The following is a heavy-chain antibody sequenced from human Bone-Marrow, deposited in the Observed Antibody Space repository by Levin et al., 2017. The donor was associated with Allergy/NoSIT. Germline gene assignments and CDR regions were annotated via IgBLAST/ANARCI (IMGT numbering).Heavy chain of an antibody. Sequence: PGGSLRLSCAASGFTFSSYGMHWVRQAPGKGLEWVAVISYDGSNKYYADSVKGRFTISRDNSKNTLYLQMNSLRAEDTAVYYCAKDLGFAARYYYYYGMDVWGQGTTVTVSS. CDR2: ISYDGSNK. V-gene: IGHV3-30*18. J-gene: IGHJ6*02. D-gene: IGHD3-3*01. CDR1: GFTFSSYG. CDR3: AKDLGFAARYYYYYGMDV.